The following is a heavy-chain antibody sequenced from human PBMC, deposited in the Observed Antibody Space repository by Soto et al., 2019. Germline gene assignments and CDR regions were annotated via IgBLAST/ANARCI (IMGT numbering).Heavy chain of an antibody. CDR2: IDTSGNT. CDR3: ARDSNNWYQTEGMDV. CDR1: VDSITTYY. Sequence: PSETLSLTCTVSVDSITTYYLSWIRQPAGKGLEWIGRIDTSGNTNYNPSLKSRVTMSVDTSKKQFSLKLTSVTAADTAVYYCARDSNNWYQTEGMDVWGQGTRVTVP. J-gene: IGHJ6*02. D-gene: IGHD6-13*01. V-gene: IGHV4-4*07.